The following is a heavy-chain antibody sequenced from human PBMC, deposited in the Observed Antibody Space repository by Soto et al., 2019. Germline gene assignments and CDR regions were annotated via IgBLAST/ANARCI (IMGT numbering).Heavy chain of an antibody. CDR2: IYPDDSDT. J-gene: IGHJ6*02. V-gene: IGHV5-51*01. CDR1: GGTCTFYW. Sequence: GEPLKISGEGFGGTCTFYWMAWVRQTPGKGLEWMGIIYPDDSDTRYSPSFQGQVTISADTSITTAYLQWSSLKASDTGTYYCVRIATYSLGFYYYGMDVWGQGTTVTVSS. D-gene: IGHD4-4*01. CDR3: VRIATYSLGFYYYGMDV.